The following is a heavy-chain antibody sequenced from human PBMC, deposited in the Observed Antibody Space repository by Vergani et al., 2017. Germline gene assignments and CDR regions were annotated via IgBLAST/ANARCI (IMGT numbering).Heavy chain of an antibody. J-gene: IGHJ3*02. Sequence: QVQVVESGGGVVQPGRSLRLSCAASGFSFSDHYMTWIRQAPGKGLEWVSYISNSGNTIEYADSVKGRFSTSRDNAKSSLFLQMDSLRAEDTAVYYCARDHRDYNNYPGTFDIWGQGSMVTVSS. CDR2: ISNSGNTI. V-gene: IGHV3-11*01. CDR3: ARDHRDYNNYPGTFDI. CDR1: GFSFSDHY. D-gene: IGHD5-24*01.